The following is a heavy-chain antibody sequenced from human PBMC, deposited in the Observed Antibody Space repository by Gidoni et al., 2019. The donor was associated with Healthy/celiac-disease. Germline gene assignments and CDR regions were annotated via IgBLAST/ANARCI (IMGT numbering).Heavy chain of an antibody. D-gene: IGHD5-18*01. V-gene: IGHV3-30-3*01. CDR3: ARGGDPWIQLGTLDY. CDR2: ISYDGSNK. Sequence: QVQPVESGGGVVQPGRSLSLSCAASGFSFSSYAMHWVRQAPGKGLEWVAVISYDGSNKYYADSVKGRFTISRDNSKNTLYLQMNSLRAEDTAVYYCARGGDPWIQLGTLDYWGQGTLVTVSS. CDR1: GFSFSSYA. J-gene: IGHJ4*02.